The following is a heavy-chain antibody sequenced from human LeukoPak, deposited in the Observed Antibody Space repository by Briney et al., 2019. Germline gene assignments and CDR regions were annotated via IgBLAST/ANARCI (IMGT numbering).Heavy chain of an antibody. CDR2: ISGSGNIT. CDR1: AFIFDDYA. V-gene: IGHV3-23*01. CDR3: AKDHAYDTSGYYYDY. J-gene: IGHJ4*02. Sequence: GGSLRLSCAASAFIFDDYAMHWVRQAPGKGLEWVSAISGSGNITYSADSVQGRFTISRDNSKNTLYLQMNSLRAEDTAVYYCAKDHAYDTSGYYYDYWGQGTLVTVSS. D-gene: IGHD3-22*01.